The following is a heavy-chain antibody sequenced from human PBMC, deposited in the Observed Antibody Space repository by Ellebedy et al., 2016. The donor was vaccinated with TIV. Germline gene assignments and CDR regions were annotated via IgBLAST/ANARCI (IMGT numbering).Heavy chain of an antibody. J-gene: IGHJ6*02. CDR2: IFSNDEK. D-gene: IGHD6-13*01. V-gene: IGHV2-26*01. CDR1: GFSLSNARMG. CDR3: ARQLSVGIAAAGTGLVLADYYYGMDV. Sequence: SGPTLVXPTETLTLTCTVSGFSLSNARMGVSWIRQPPGKALEWLAHIFSNDEKSYSTSLKSRLTISKDTSKSQVVLTMTNMDPVDTATYYCARQLSVGIAAAGTGLVLADYYYGMDVWGQGTTVTVSS.